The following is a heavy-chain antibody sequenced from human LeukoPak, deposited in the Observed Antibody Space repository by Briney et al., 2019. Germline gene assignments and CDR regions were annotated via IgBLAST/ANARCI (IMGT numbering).Heavy chain of an antibody. J-gene: IGHJ3*02. CDR2: ISAYNGNT. CDR3: ARGALSGYYIRSNAFDI. CDR1: GYTFTSYG. V-gene: IGHV1-18*04. Sequence: ASVKVSCKASGYTFTSYGISWVRQAPGQGLEWMGWISAYNGNTNYAHKLQGRVTMTTDTSASTAYMVLRRLRSDDTAVYYCARGALSGYYIRSNAFDIWGQGTMVTVSS. D-gene: IGHD5-12*01.